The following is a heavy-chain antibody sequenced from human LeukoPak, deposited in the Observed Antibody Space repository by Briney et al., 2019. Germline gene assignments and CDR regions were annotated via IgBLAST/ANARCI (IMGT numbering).Heavy chain of an antibody. Sequence: PGGSLRLSCTASGFTLSSYEMSWIRQAPGKGLEWVSSIDYSGGSTYYADSVKGRFTISRDNSKSTLLLQMNSLRAEDTAVYYCAKVRWDNSGWYYLDSWGQGTLVTVSS. V-gene: IGHV3-23*01. D-gene: IGHD6-19*01. CDR1: GFTLSSYE. J-gene: IGHJ4*02. CDR2: IDYSGGST. CDR3: AKVRWDNSGWYYLDS.